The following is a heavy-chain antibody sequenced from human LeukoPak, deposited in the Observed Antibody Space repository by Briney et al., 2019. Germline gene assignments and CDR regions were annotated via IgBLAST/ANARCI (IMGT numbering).Heavy chain of an antibody. Sequence: SETLSLTCAVYGGSFSGYYWSWIRQPPGKGLEWIGEINHSGSTNYNPSLKSRVTISVDTSKNQFSLKLSSVTAADTAVYYCASGATGYWGQGTLVTVSS. J-gene: IGHJ4*02. CDR1: GGSFSGYY. CDR2: INHSGST. V-gene: IGHV4-34*01. CDR3: ASGATGY.